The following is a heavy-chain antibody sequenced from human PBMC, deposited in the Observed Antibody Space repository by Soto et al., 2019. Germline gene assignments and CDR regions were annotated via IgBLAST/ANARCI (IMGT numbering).Heavy chain of an antibody. Sequence: QVQLVQSGAEVKKPGASVKVSCKAYGYTFTSYGISWVRQARGQGLEWMGWSSDYNGNTNHAQKLQGRVTITTDTTTRKAYMELRSRRPDDTAVYYCARDQGGSYYYWGQGTLVTVPS. CDR2: SSDYNGNT. J-gene: IGHJ4*02. V-gene: IGHV1-18*01. CDR1: GYTFTSYG. CDR3: ARDQGGSYYY. D-gene: IGHD1-26*01.